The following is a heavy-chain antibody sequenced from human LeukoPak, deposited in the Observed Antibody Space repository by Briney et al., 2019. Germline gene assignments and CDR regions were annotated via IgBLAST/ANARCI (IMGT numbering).Heavy chain of an antibody. V-gene: IGHV4-59*01. CDR3: VRGRDNADWYFDL. Sequence: PSETLSLTCTVSGGSIRSYCWSWVRRPPGKGLEWIGYFYYSGSTNYNPSLKSRVTISVDTSKNQFSLKLNSVTAADTAVYYCVRGRDNADWYFDLWGRGTLVTVSS. D-gene: IGHD1-1*01. CDR1: GGSIRSYC. CDR2: FYYSGST. J-gene: IGHJ2*01.